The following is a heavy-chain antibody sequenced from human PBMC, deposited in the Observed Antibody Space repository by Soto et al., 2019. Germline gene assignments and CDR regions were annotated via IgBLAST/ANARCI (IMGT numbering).Heavy chain of an antibody. Sequence: QVQLQESGPGLVKPSETLSLTCTVSGGSISSYYWSWIRQPPGKGLEWIGYIYYSGITNYNPSLKSRVTISVDTSKNQFSLKLSSVTAADTAVYYCARLLERRSFNAFDIWGQGTMVTVSS. V-gene: IGHV4-59*08. D-gene: IGHD1-1*01. J-gene: IGHJ3*02. CDR1: GGSISSYY. CDR2: IYYSGIT. CDR3: ARLLERRSFNAFDI.